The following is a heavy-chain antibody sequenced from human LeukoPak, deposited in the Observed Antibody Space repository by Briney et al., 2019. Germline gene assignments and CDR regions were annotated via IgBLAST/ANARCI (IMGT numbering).Heavy chain of an antibody. J-gene: IGHJ4*02. V-gene: IGHV4-34*01. D-gene: IGHD6-19*01. Sequence: SETLSLTCAVYGGSFSGYYWNRIRQPPGKGLEWIGEINHSGSTNYNPSLKSRVTISVDTSKNQFSLKLSSVTAADTAVYYCARGWSAVARYISPGWKQRPQNYLDYWGQGTPVTVSS. CDR2: INHSGST. CDR1: GGSFSGYY. CDR3: ARGWSAVARYISPGWKQRPQNYLDY.